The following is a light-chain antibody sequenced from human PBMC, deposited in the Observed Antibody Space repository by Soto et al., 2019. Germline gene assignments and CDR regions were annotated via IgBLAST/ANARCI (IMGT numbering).Light chain of an antibody. CDR3: TSPTPGSLYV. CDR2: KVS. V-gene: IGLV2-14*01. Sequence: QSVLTQPASVSGSPGQSITISCTGTSSDVGGYNYVSWYQQYPGRVPKLLIYKVSNRPSGVSNRFSGSKSGNTASLTISGLQAVDEADYFCTSPTPGSLYVFGTGTKLTVL. CDR1: SSDVGGYNY. J-gene: IGLJ1*01.